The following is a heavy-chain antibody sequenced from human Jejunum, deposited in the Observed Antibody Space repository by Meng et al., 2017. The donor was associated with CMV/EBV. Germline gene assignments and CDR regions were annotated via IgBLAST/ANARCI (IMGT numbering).Heavy chain of an antibody. CDR1: GFTFSSFT. J-gene: IGHJ4*02. V-gene: IGHV3-48*04. Sequence: SGFTFSSFTMNWVRQAPGKGLEWVSYINSRSSTKTYADPVRGRFTISRDNAKNSVYLQMSNLRAEDTAVYYCARDYTNYPYYFDYWGQGTVVTVSS. CDR2: INSRSSTK. D-gene: IGHD4-11*01. CDR3: ARDYTNYPYYFDY.